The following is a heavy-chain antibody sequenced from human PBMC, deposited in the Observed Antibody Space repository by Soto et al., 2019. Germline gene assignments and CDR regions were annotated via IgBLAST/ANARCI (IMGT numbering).Heavy chain of an antibody. CDR3: ARVPDY. V-gene: IGHV4-34*01. J-gene: IGHJ4*02. CDR1: GGSFSGYY. CDR2: INHSGRT. D-gene: IGHD2-2*01. Sequence: SETLSLTCAVYGGSFSGYYWSWIRQPPGKGLEWIGEINHSGRTYYNPSLKSRVTISVDRSKNQFSLKLSSVTAADTAVYYCARVPDYWSQGTLVTVSS.